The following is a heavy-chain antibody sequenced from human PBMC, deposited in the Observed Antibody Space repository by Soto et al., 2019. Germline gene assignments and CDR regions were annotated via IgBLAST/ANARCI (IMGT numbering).Heavy chain of an antibody. CDR3: ARGRYGDY. Sequence: QVQLQESGPGLVKPSQTLSLTCTVSGGSISSGGYYWSWIRQHPGKGLEWIGYTYYSGSTYYNPSLKSLVTRSGDTSRSQFSLKLSSVTAADTAVYYCARGRYGDYWGQGTLVTVSS. J-gene: IGHJ4*02. D-gene: IGHD4-17*01. CDR2: TYYSGST. CDR1: GGSISSGGYY. V-gene: IGHV4-31*01.